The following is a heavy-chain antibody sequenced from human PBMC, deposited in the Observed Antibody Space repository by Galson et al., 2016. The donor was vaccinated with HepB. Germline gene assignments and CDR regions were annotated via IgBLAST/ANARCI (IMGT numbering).Heavy chain of an antibody. CDR1: GFTFSSYG. CDR2: ISYDGNNK. J-gene: IGHJ4*02. V-gene: IGHV3-30*03. CDR3: ARDLGAN. Sequence: SLRLSCAASGFTFSSYGMHWVRQAPGKGLEWVAVISYDGNNKYYADSLKGRFTISRDNSKNTLYLQMNSLRAEDTAIYYCARDLGANWGQGTLVTVSS.